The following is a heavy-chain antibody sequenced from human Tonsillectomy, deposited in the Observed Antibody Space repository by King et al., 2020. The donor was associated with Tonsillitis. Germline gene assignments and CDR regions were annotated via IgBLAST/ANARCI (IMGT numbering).Heavy chain of an antibody. CDR2: IWNDGSNK. CDR3: AGYEAYQLLGGKTFSYFKDV. V-gene: IGHV3-33*08. J-gene: IGHJ6*03. Sequence: VQLVESGGGMVQPGRSLRLSCAASGFTFSNFAMHWVRQAPGKGLEWVAVIWNDGSNKYYAESVEGRFTISRDNSKNTLYLQMNSLTADDSAVYYCAGYEAYQLLGGKTFSYFKDVWGKGTAVTVSS. CDR1: GFTFSNFA. D-gene: IGHD2-2*01.